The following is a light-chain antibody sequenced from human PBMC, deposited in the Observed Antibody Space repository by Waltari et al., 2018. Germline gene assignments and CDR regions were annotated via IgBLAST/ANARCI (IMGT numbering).Light chain of an antibody. CDR2: EVT. CDR3: SSYTSSSTRV. Sequence: QSALTQPASVSGSPGQSITISCSGTSSDVGGYNYVSWYQHHPGKAPILMIYEVTYRPSGISDRFSGSKSGNTASLTISGLQAEDEADYYCSSYTSSSTRVFGGGTKVTVL. J-gene: IGLJ2*01. CDR1: SSDVGGYNY. V-gene: IGLV2-14*01.